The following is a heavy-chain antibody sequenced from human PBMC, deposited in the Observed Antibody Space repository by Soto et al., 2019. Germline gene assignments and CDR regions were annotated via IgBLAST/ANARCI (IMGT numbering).Heavy chain of an antibody. CDR1: GYTFTSYD. V-gene: IGHV1-8*01. J-gene: IGHJ6*02. D-gene: IGHD6-13*01. CDR2: MNPNSGNT. CDR3: ARRGYSSSWYYYYYYGMDV. Sequence: QVQLVQSGAEVKKPGASVKVSCKASGYTFTSYDINWVRQATGQGLEWMGWMNPNSGNTGYAQKLQGRVTMTRNTPLSTGYMELSSMRSEDTAVYYCARRGYSSSWYYYYYYGMDVWGQGTTVTGSS.